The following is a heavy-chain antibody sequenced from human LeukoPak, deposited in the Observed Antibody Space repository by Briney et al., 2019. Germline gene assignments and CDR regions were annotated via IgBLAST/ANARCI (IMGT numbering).Heavy chain of an antibody. D-gene: IGHD6-19*01. Sequence: GGSLRLSCAASGFTFSSYAMSWVRQAPGKGLEWVSAISGSGGSTYYADSVKGRFTISRDNAKKYLYLQMNSLSAEDVALYYCTRSSGWYNYFDYWGQGTLVTVSS. J-gene: IGHJ4*02. V-gene: IGHV3-23*01. CDR2: ISGSGGST. CDR1: GFTFSSYA. CDR3: TRSSGWYNYFDY.